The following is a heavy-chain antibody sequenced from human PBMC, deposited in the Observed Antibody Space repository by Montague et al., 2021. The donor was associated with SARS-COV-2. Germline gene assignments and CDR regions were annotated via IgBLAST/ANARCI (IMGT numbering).Heavy chain of an antibody. Sequence: SETLSLTCTVSGGSISRSTSSWAWIRQPPGKGLEWIGSISYTGSTYYNPSLKGRVTISVDTSRDQFSLRPSSVTAADTSAYYCARLPLVSSWSRAAGYYYYGMDVWGQGTTVTVSS. CDR3: ARLPLVSSWSRAAGYYYYGMDV. J-gene: IGHJ6*02. D-gene: IGHD6-13*01. CDR2: ISYTGST. CDR1: GGSISRSTSS. V-gene: IGHV4-39*01.